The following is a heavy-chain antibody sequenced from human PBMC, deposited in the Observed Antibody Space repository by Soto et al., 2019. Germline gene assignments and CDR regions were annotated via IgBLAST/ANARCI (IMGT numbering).Heavy chain of an antibody. J-gene: IGHJ3*02. V-gene: IGHV4-59*08. CDR2: IYYSGNT. Sequence: SETLSLTCTVXGGSLSSYYWSWIRQPPGKGLEWIGYIYYSGNTNYNPSLKSRVTISIDTSKNQFSLKLSSVTAADTAVYYCARRYGGAFDIWGQGTMVTVSS. CDR1: GGSLSSYY. CDR3: ARRYGGAFDI. D-gene: IGHD3-10*01.